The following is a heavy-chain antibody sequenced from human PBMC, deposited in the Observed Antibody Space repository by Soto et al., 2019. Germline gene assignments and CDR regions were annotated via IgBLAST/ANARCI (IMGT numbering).Heavy chain of an antibody. J-gene: IGHJ4*02. D-gene: IGHD3-22*01. CDR2: ISYSGST. CDR3: ASYYYDSSGYYYVPGVY. V-gene: IGHV4-39*01. Sequence: SETLSLTCTVSGGSISSSSYYWGWIRQPPGKGLEWIGSISYSGSTYYNPSLKSRVTISVDTSKNQFSLKLSSVTAADTAVYYCASYYYDSSGYYYVPGVYWGQGTLVTVSS. CDR1: GGSISSSSYY.